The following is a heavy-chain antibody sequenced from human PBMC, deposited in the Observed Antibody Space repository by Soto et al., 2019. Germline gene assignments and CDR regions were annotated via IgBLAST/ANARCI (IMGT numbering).Heavy chain of an antibody. V-gene: IGHV3-15*01. CDR2: IKSNSDCATR. CDR3: SRDRMGVSGAQFDY. J-gene: IGHJ4*02. Sequence: EVQLVESGGDLVKPGGSLRLSCAASGFTLSDAWMSWVRQAPGKGLEWVGRIKSNSDCATRDYAAPVKGRFTVSRDDSRNTLYLQMDSLNTDDTAVYYCSRDRMGVSGAQFDYWGQGTLVTVSS. CDR1: GFTLSDAW. D-gene: IGHD1-26*01.